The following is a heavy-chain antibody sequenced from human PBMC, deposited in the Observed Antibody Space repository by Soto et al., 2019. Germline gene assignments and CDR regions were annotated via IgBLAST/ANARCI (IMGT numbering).Heavy chain of an antibody. V-gene: IGHV3-30*18. D-gene: IGHD3-3*01. CDR3: AKDNDWSEGADYDY. J-gene: IGHJ4*02. CDR2: ISYDGSNK. CDR1: GFTFSSYG. Sequence: GGSLRLSCAASGFTFSSYGMHWVRQAPGKGLEWVAVISYDGSNKYYADSVKGRFTISRDNSKNTLYLQMNSLRAEDTAVYYCAKDNDWSEGADYDYWGQGTLVTVSS.